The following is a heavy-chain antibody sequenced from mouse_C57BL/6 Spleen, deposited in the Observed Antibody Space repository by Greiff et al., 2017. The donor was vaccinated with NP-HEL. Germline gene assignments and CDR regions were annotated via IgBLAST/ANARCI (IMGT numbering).Heavy chain of an antibody. CDR1: GFTFSDYG. D-gene: IGHD1-1*01. V-gene: IGHV5-17*01. CDR2: ISSGSSTI. CDR3: ARIYYYGSSRYFDY. J-gene: IGHJ2*01. Sequence: EVQVVESGGGLVKPGGSLKLSCAASGFTFSDYGMHWVRQAPEKGLEWVAYISSGSSTIYYADTVKGRFTISRDNAKNTLFLQMTSLRSEDTAMYYCARIYYYGSSRYFDYWGQGTTLTVSS.